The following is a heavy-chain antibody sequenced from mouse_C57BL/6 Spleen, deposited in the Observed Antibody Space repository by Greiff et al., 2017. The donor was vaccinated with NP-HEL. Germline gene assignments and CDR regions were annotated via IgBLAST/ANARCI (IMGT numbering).Heavy chain of an antibody. CDR2: ISSGGDYI. Sequence: DVMLVESGEGLVKPGGSLKLSCAASGFTFSSYAMSWVRQTPEKRLEWVAYISSGGDYIYYADTVKGRFTISRDNARNTLYLQMSSLKSEDTAMYYCTREIYYYGSRFDYWGQGTTLTVSS. CDR1: GFTFSSYA. J-gene: IGHJ2*01. D-gene: IGHD1-1*01. CDR3: TREIYYYGSRFDY. V-gene: IGHV5-9-1*02.